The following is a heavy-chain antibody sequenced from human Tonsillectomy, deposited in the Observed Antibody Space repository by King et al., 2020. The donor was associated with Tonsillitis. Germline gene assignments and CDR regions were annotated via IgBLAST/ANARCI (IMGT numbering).Heavy chain of an antibody. V-gene: IGHV4-34*01. CDR2: INHSGST. J-gene: IGHJ4*02. CDR1: GGSFSGYY. D-gene: IGHD6-13*01. CDR3: ARAYPVAAAVH. Sequence: VQLQQWGAGLLKPSETLSLTCAVYGGSFSGYYWSWIRQPPGKGLEWIGEINHSGSTNYNPSLKSRVTISVDTSKNQFSLKLSSVTAADTAVYYCARAYPVAAAVHWGQGPLVTVSS.